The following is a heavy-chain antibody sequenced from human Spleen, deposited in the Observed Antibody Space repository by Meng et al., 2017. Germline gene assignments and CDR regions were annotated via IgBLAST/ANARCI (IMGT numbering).Heavy chain of an antibody. CDR2: IYRSSSYK. D-gene: IGHD5-24*01. V-gene: IGHV3-21*01. J-gene: IGHJ1*01. CDR1: GFTFSSYS. Sequence: GESLKISCAASGFTFSSYSMNWVRQAPGKGLEWVSSIYRSSSYKYYADSVKGRFTISRDNAKNSLYLHMNSLRVEDTAVYYCARDPRWLQYFQHWGQGTLVTVSS. CDR3: ARDPRWLQYFQH.